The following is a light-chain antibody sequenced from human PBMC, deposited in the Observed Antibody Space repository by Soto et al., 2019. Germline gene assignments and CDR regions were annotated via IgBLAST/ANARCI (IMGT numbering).Light chain of an antibody. CDR2: DAS. Sequence: EMVLTQSPATLSLSPGERATLSCRSSQSVSSYLAWYQQKPGQAPRLLIYDASNRATGIPARFSGSVSGTDFTLTISSLAPEDFAVYYCQQRSNWPPSLTFGGGTKVESK. CDR3: QQRSNWPPSLT. CDR1: QSVSSY. J-gene: IGKJ4*01. V-gene: IGKV3-11*01.